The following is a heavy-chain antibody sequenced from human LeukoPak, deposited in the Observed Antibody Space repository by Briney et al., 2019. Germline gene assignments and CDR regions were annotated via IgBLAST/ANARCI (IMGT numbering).Heavy chain of an antibody. D-gene: IGHD3-10*01. CDR3: GRFGNAFDI. V-gene: IGHV3-64D*06. Sequence: GGSLRLSCSASGFTFSSYAMHWVRQAPGKGLEYVSTISSNGGSTYYTDSVKGRSTISRDNSKNTLYLQMSSPRAEDTAVYYCGRFGNAFDIWGQGTMVTVSS. CDR2: ISSNGGST. J-gene: IGHJ3*02. CDR1: GFTFSSYA.